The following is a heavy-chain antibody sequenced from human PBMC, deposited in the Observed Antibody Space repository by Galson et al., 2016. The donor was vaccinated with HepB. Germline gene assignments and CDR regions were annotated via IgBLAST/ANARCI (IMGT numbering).Heavy chain of an antibody. J-gene: IGHJ4*02. CDR2: IKRDGSET. CDR3: ARDGSGWLFDS. D-gene: IGHD6-19*01. V-gene: IGHV3-7*01. CDR1: GFTFRNYW. Sequence: SCAASGFTFRNYWMSWIRQSPGKGLEWVGNIKRDGSETYYVDSVRGRFTISRDNARNSLYLQMNSLRAEDTSVYYCARDGSGWLFDSWGQGTLVTVSS.